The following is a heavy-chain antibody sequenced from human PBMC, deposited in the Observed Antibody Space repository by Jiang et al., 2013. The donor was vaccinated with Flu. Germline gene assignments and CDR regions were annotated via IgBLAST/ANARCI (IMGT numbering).Heavy chain of an antibody. CDR3: AKDWIFDY. D-gene: IGHD2-2*03. CDR1: GFTFSSYA. CDR2: IVGSGGST. J-gene: IGHJ4*02. Sequence: VQLLESGGGLVQPGGSLGLSCAASGFTFSSYAMSWVRQAPGKGLEWVSGIVGSGGSTYYADSVKGRFTISRDNFKNMLFLQMNSLRAEDTAVYYCAKDWIFDYWGQGTLVTVSS. V-gene: IGHV3-23*01.